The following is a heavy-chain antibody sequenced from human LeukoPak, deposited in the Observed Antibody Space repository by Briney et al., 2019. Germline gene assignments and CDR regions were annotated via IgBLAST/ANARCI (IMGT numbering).Heavy chain of an antibody. CDR2: ISAYNGNT. CDR3: ARVRKYYDSSGYYSDLFDY. Sequence: ASVKVSCKASGYTFTSYGISWVRQAPGQGLEWMGWISAYNGNTNYAQKLQGRVTMTTDTSTSTAYMELRSLRSDDTAVYYCARVRKYYDSSGYYSDLFDYWGQGTLVTVSS. CDR1: GYTFTSYG. D-gene: IGHD3-22*01. J-gene: IGHJ4*02. V-gene: IGHV1-18*01.